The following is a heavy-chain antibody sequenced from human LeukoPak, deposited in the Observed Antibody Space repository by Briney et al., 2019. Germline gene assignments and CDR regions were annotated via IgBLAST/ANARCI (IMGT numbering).Heavy chain of an antibody. CDR1: GFTISPYW. D-gene: IGHD1-26*01. V-gene: IGHV3-74*01. J-gene: IGHJ6*03. Sequence: GGSLRLSCAASGFTISPYWMHWVRQTPGKGLVWVSRISRDGSSTVYADSVKGRFTISRDNANKTLYLQMNSLRGDDTAVYYCAREWDLPGAYYMDVWGKGTTVTASS. CDR2: ISRDGSST. CDR3: AREWDLPGAYYMDV.